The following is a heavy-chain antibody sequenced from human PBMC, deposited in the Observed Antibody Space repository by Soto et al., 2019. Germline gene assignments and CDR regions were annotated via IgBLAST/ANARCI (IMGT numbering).Heavy chain of an antibody. V-gene: IGHV3-33*01. CDR2: IWYDGSNK. CDR3: ARDQRGSGWYNAHYYGMDV. J-gene: IGHJ6*02. Sequence: QVQLVESGGGVVQPGRSLRLSCAASGFTFSSYGMHWVRQAPGKGLEWVAVIWYDGSNKEYADSVKGRFTISRDNSKNTLYLKMNSRRAEETAVYYCARDQRGSGWYNAHYYGMDVWGQGNTVTVSS. D-gene: IGHD6-19*01. CDR1: GFTFSSYG.